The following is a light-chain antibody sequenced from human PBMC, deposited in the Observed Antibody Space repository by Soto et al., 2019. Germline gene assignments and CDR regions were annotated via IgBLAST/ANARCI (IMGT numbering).Light chain of an antibody. CDR1: ESVSNNY. Sequence: EIVLMHSPDTLSLSPGERATLSCRASESVSNNYLAWYQHKPGQAPRLVIYGASSRATSIPDRFSGSGSGTDLTLTISSLEPEDFAVYYCQQYSKSPLTIGQGTKVEIK. CDR3: QQYSKSPLT. J-gene: IGKJ1*01. CDR2: GAS. V-gene: IGKV3-20*01.